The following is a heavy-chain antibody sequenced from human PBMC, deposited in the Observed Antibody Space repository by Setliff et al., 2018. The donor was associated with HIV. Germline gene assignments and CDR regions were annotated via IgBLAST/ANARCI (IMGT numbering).Heavy chain of an antibody. D-gene: IGHD3-16*01. CDR2: IIPVLGIT. Sequence: ASVKVSCKASGDIFTRSTYTWVRRAPGQGLDWMGGIIPVLGITNYAQNFQGRLILSADESTSTLYMELTSLTSEDTAVYFCAKEVGGSYALGSKVLDSWGQGTLVTVPQ. V-gene: IGHV1-69*10. J-gene: IGHJ4*02. CDR1: GDIFTRST. CDR3: AKEVGGSYALGSKVLDS.